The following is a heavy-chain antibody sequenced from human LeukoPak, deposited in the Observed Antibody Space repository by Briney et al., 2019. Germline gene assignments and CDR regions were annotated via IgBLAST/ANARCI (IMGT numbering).Heavy chain of an antibody. CDR2: IIPIFGTA. Sequence: ASVKVSCKASGGTFSSYAISWVRQAPGQGLEWMGGIIPIFGTANYAQKFQGRVTITADESTSTAYMELSSLRSEDTAVYYCAVRFEMATSLGPDYWGQGTLVTVSS. CDR3: AVRFEMATSLGPDY. J-gene: IGHJ4*02. CDR1: GGTFSSYA. D-gene: IGHD5-24*01. V-gene: IGHV1-69*13.